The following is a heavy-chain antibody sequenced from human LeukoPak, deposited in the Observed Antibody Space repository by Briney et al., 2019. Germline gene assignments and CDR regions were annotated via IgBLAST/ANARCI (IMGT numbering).Heavy chain of an antibody. CDR3: VKASSGWFSLVDY. CDR2: ISSNGGST. CDR1: GFTFSTYA. Sequence: PGGSLRLSCSASGFTFSTYAMHWVSQAPGKGLEYVSAISSNGGSTYYADSVKGRFTISSDNSKNTLYLQMSSLRAEDTAVYYCVKASSGWFSLVDYWGQGTLVTVSS. D-gene: IGHD6-19*01. J-gene: IGHJ4*02. V-gene: IGHV3-64D*06.